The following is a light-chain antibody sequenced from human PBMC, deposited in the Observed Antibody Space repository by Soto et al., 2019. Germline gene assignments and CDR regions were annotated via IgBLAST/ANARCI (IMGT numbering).Light chain of an antibody. J-gene: IGLJ3*02. CDR3: VLYVGRATHWW. CDR2: NTN. Sequence: QAVVTQEPSFSVSPGGTVTLTCGLTSGSVSTRNYPSWYQQIPGQAPRTLIYNTNTRSSGVPDRFSGSILGNKAALTITGAQAEDESDYSWVLYVGRATHWWFGGGTNLTVL. CDR1: SGSVSTRNY. V-gene: IGLV8-61*01.